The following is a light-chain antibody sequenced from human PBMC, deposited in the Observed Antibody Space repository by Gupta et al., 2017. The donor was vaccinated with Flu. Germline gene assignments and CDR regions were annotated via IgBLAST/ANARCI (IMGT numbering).Light chain of an antibody. J-gene: IGKJ2*01. CDR3: QHYRHWPL. CDR1: EGISSN. Sequence: PGERVIPTCRASEGISSNLAWYQRRPGQPPRLLIYGASNRAADVPARFSGSGSGTDFTLTISSLQPEDFAVYDCQHYRHWPLFGQGTKLEIK. CDR2: GAS. V-gene: IGKV3-15*01.